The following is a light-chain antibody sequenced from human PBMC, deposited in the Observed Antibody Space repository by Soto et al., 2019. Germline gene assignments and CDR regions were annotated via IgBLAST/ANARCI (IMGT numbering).Light chain of an antibody. CDR2: GAS. CDR1: QGVSSN. J-gene: IGKJ1*01. V-gene: IGKV3-15*01. Sequence: EIVLTQSPGTLSLSPGERATLSCRASQGVSSNLAWYQVNPGQAPRLLIYGASARATGIPARFSGSGSGTEFTLTISSLQSEDFAVYYCQQYNDWPWTFGQGTKVDIK. CDR3: QQYNDWPWT.